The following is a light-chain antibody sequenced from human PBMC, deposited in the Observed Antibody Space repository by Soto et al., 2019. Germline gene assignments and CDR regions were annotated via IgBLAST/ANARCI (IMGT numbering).Light chain of an antibody. CDR3: QQYVSSWT. J-gene: IGKJ1*01. V-gene: IGKV3-15*01. Sequence: EVGLTQSPAPLSLSPWVRATRLRRASQSISDTLAWYQQKPGQAPRLLIHGASTRATGFPARFSGSGSGTEFTLTISSLEPEDFAVYYCQQYVSSWTFGQGTKVDI. CDR1: QSISDT. CDR2: GAS.